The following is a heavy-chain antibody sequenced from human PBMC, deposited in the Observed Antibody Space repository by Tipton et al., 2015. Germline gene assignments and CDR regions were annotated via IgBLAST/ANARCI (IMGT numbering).Heavy chain of an antibody. Sequence: TLSLTCTVSGGSVSNYYWSWIRQPAGKGLEWIGRIYTSGTTNYNTSLKSRVTMSVDTSENQFSLKMTSATAADTAVYYCARAVAGTFDYWGQGTLVTVSS. J-gene: IGHJ4*02. D-gene: IGHD6-19*01. V-gene: IGHV4-4*07. CDR2: IYTSGTT. CDR1: GGSVSNYY. CDR3: ARAVAGTFDY.